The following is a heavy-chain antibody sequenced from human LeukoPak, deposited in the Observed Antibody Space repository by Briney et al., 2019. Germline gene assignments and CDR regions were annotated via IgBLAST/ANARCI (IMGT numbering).Heavy chain of an antibody. CDR2: INWNGGST. CDR1: GFPLEDYG. D-gene: IGHD4-23*01. J-gene: IGHJ4*02. V-gene: IGHV3-20*04. Sequence: GALRLPCSGSGFPLEDYGMGWVRQAPGEGLEWVSGINWNGGSTGYADSVKGRFTISRDNAKNSLYLQMNSLRAEDTALYYCARELGYGGNGGRDYWGQGTLVTVSS. CDR3: ARELGYGGNGGRDY.